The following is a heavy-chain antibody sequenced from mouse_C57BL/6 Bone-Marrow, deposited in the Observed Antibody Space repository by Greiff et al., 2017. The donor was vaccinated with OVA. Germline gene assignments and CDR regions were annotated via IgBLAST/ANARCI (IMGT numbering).Heavy chain of an antibody. J-gene: IGHJ4*01. Sequence: QVQLQQSDAELVKPGASVKISCKVSGYTFTDHTIHWMKQRPEQGLEWIGYIYPRDGSTKYNEKFKGKATLTADKSSSTAYMRLNSLTSEDSAVYFCAIPPHYYGSSDAMDYWGQGTSVTVSS. CDR2: IYPRDGST. CDR3: AIPPHYYGSSDAMDY. CDR1: GYTFTDHT. D-gene: IGHD1-1*01. V-gene: IGHV1-78*01.